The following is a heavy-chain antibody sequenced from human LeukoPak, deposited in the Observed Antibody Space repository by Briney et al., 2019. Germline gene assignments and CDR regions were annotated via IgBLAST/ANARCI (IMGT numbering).Heavy chain of an antibody. J-gene: IGHJ5*02. CDR3: ARHGYSSGSLAWFDP. CDR1: GGSMSSYY. Sequence: SETLSLTCTVSGGSMSSYYWGWIRQPPGKGLEWIGYIYYSGSTNYNPSLKSRVTISVDTSKNQFSLKLSSVTAADTAVYYCARHGYSSGSLAWFDPWGQGTQVTVSS. D-gene: IGHD6-19*01. CDR2: IYYSGST. V-gene: IGHV4-59*01.